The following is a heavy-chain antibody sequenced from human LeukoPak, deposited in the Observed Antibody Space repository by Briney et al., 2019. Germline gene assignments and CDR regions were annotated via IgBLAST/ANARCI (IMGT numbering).Heavy chain of an antibody. V-gene: IGHV3-33*01. Sequence: GRSLRLSCAASGFTFSTYGMHWVRQAPGKGLVGVAVIWSDGSNKYCADSVKGRFTISRDNSKNTLYLQMNSLRAEDTAVYYCATDAGGGPFDYWGQGTLVTVSS. CDR1: GFTFSTYG. J-gene: IGHJ4*02. D-gene: IGHD1-26*01. CDR3: ATDAGGGPFDY. CDR2: IWSDGSNK.